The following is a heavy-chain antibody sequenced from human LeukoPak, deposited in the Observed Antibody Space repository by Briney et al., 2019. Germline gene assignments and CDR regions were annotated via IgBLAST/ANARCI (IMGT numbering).Heavy chain of an antibody. D-gene: IGHD6-13*01. Sequence: GGSLRLSCAASGFTFSSYGMHWVRQAPGKGLEWVAVISYDGSNKYYADSVKGRFTISRDNSKNTLYLQMNSLRAEDTAVYYCAKGGIAAAGTAFDYWGQGTLVTVSS. V-gene: IGHV3-30*18. J-gene: IGHJ4*02. CDR2: ISYDGSNK. CDR1: GFTFSSYG. CDR3: AKGGIAAAGTAFDY.